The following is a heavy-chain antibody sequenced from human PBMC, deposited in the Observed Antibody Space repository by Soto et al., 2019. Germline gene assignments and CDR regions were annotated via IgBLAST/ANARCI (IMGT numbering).Heavy chain of an antibody. D-gene: IGHD3-3*01. J-gene: IGHJ4*02. CDR3: AKRQSFDFWSGYLPFFDY. CDR2: VGCSGSDT. Sequence: PGGSLRLSCSASAINFTSYAMSWVRQAPGKGLEWVSAVGCSGSDTYYADSVKGRFTISRDDSKNTLYLHMSSLRVEDTAIYYCAKRQSFDFWSGYLPFFDYWGQGTPVTVSS. CDR1: AINFTSYA. V-gene: IGHV3-23*01.